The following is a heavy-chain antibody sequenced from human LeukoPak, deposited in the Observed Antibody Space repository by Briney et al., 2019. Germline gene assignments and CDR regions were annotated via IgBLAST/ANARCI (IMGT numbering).Heavy chain of an antibody. Sequence: SETLSLTCTVSGGSISSSNYYWGWIRQPPGRGLEWIGSIYYSGSTYYNPSLKSRVTTSVDTSKNLFSLKLSSVTAADTAVYYCARAEVMITFGEIIVPGAFDIWGQGRMVTVSS. J-gene: IGHJ3*02. CDR2: IYYSGST. CDR1: GGSISSSNYY. V-gene: IGHV4-39*07. CDR3: ARAEVMITFGEIIVPGAFDI. D-gene: IGHD3-16*02.